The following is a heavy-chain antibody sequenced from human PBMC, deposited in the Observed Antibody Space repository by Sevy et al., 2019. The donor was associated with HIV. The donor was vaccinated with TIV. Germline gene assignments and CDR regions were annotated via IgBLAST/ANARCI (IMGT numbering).Heavy chain of an antibody. Sequence: GGSLRLSCAASGFTFSNAWMSGVRQAPGKGLEWVGRIKSKSDGGTTDYAAPVKGRFTISTDESKNTLYLQMNSLKTEETAVYYCTTDTGISDYDFWSGRDDTFDNWGQGTMVTVSS. V-gene: IGHV3-15*01. D-gene: IGHD3-3*01. J-gene: IGHJ3*02. CDR1: GFTFSNAW. CDR2: IKSKSDGGTT. CDR3: TTDTGISDYDFWSGRDDTFDN.